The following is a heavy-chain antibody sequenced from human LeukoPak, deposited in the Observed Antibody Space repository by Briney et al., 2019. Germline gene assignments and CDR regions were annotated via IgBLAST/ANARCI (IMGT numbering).Heavy chain of an antibody. CDR1: GDSVSSKRAA. Sequence: PSQTLSLTCAISGDSVSSKRAAWNWIRQSPSRGLEWLGRTYYRSKWYNHYAVSVKSRITVNPDTSKNHFSLQLNSVTPEDTAVYYCARTADGILDYWGQGTLVTVSS. CDR2: TYYRSKWYN. D-gene: IGHD5-24*01. V-gene: IGHV6-1*01. J-gene: IGHJ4*02. CDR3: ARTADGILDY.